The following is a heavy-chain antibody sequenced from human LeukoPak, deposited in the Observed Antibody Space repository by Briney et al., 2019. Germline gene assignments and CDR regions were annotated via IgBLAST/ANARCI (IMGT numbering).Heavy chain of an antibody. V-gene: IGHV3-66*01. D-gene: IGHD4-17*01. CDR2: IYSGGST. Sequence: GGSLRLSCAASGFTVSSNYMSWVRQAPGKGLEWVSVIYSGGSTYYADSVKGRFTISRDNSKNTLYLQMNSLRAEDTAVYYCASTFYGDSPPYCGQGTLVTVSS. CDR3: ASTFYGDSPPY. J-gene: IGHJ4*02. CDR1: GFTVSSNY.